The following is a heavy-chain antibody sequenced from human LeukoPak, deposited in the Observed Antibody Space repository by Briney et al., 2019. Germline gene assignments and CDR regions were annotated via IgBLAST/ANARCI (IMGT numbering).Heavy chain of an antibody. CDR1: GFTFSSYW. Sequence: GGSLRLSCAASGFTFSSYWMHWVRQAPGKGLVWVSRIISDGSNTTYADSVKGRFTISRDNAENSVYLQMNSLRAEDTAVYYCARDQVAGKVDYRFDPWGQGTLVTVSP. D-gene: IGHD6-19*01. V-gene: IGHV3-74*01. CDR2: IISDGSNT. J-gene: IGHJ5*02. CDR3: ARDQVAGKVDYRFDP.